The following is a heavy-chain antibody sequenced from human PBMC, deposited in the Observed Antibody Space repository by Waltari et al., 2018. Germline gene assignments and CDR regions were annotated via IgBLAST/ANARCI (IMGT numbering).Heavy chain of an antibody. D-gene: IGHD6-13*01. CDR3: ARGGQQLVPGWFDP. CDR2: MNPNSGNT. J-gene: IGHJ5*02. Sequence: QVQLVQSGAEVKKPGASVKVSCKASGYTFTSYDINWVRQATGQGLEGMGWMNPNSGNTGYEQKVQGRVTITRNTSISTAYMELSSLRSEDTAVYYCARGGQQLVPGWFDPWGQGTLVTVSS. V-gene: IGHV1-8*03. CDR1: GYTFTSYD.